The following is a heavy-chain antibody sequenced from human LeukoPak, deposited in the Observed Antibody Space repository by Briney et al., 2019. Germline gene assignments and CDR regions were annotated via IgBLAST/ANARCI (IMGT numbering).Heavy chain of an antibody. CDR1: GGSISSYY. CDR2: IYTSGST. D-gene: IGHD6-19*01. J-gene: IGHJ4*02. CDR3: ARDISVYSSGWYQPYFDY. V-gene: IGHV4-4*07. Sequence: SETLSLTCTVSGGSISSYYWSWIRQPAGKGLEWIGRIYTSGSTNYNPSLKSRVTMSVDTSKNQFSLKLNSVTAADTAVYYCARDISVYSSGWYQPYFDYWGQGTLVTVSS.